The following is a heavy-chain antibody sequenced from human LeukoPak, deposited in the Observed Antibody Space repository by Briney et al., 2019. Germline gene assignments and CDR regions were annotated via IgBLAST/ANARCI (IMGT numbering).Heavy chain of an antibody. CDR1: GYTFIDYY. V-gene: IGHV1-2*02. Sequence: ASVKVSCKASGYTFIDYYMHWVRQAPGQGLEWIGWISSNSGGTKYVQKFQGRVTMTRDTSITTVYMELSGLSFDDTAVYYCARGGGRYSVDYWGQGTLVTVSS. D-gene: IGHD1-26*01. J-gene: IGHJ4*02. CDR2: ISSNSGGT. CDR3: ARGGGRYSVDY.